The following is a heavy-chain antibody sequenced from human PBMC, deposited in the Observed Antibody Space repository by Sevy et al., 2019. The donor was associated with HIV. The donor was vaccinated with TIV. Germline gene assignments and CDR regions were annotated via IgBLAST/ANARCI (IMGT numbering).Heavy chain of an antibody. CDR1: GFTFSSYG. Sequence: GGSLRLSCAASGFTFSSYGMHWVRQAPGKGLEWVAIIWYDGSNKYYTDSVKGRFTISRDNSKNTLYLQMTSLRAEDTAVYYCARDRDCSGGSCYRDWFDPWGQGTLVTVSS. V-gene: IGHV3-33*01. CDR2: IWYDGSNK. J-gene: IGHJ5*02. CDR3: ARDRDCSGGSCYRDWFDP. D-gene: IGHD2-15*01.